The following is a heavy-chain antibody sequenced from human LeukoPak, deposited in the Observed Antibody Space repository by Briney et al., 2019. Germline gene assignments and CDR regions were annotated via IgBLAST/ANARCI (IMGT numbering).Heavy chain of an antibody. J-gene: IGHJ4*02. CDR2: TIPIFGTA. Sequence: SVKVSCKASRGTFISYAISWVRQAPGQGLEWMGGTIPIFGTANYAQKFQGRVTMTRDTSTSTVYMELSSLRSEDTAVYYCARDDYLAKNTMIQGYWGQGTLVTVSS. CDR1: RGTFISYA. D-gene: IGHD3-22*01. CDR3: ARDDYLAKNTMIQGY. V-gene: IGHV1-69*05.